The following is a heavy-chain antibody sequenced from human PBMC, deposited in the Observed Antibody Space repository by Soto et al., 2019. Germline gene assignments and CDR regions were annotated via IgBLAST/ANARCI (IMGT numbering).Heavy chain of an antibody. V-gene: IGHV1-3*01. CDR3: AILGITGTTRVLDY. Sequence: GASVKVSCKASGYTFTSYAMHWVRQAPGQRLEWMGWINAGNGNTKYSQKFQGRVTITRDTSASTAYMELSSLRSEDTAVYYCAILGITGTTRVLDYWGQGALVTVSS. CDR1: GYTFTSYA. J-gene: IGHJ4*02. D-gene: IGHD1-7*01. CDR2: INAGNGNT.